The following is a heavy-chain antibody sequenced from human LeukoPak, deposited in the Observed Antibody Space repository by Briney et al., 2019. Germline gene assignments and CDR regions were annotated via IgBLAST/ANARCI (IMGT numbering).Heavy chain of an antibody. Sequence: GGALRLSCAASGFTFSNYWMHWVRQAPGKGLVWVSRLKSDGSDTGYADSMKGRFTISRDNAKSTLYLQMNSLRAEDTAVYYCARENWYLDSWGQGTLVTVSS. CDR1: GFTFSNYW. CDR3: ARENWYLDS. J-gene: IGHJ4*02. D-gene: IGHD1-1*01. V-gene: IGHV3-74*01. CDR2: LKSDGSDT.